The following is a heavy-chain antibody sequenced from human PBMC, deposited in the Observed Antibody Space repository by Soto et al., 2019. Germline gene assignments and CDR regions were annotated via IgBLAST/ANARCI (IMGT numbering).Heavy chain of an antibody. CDR3: ARSSVAGTFFDY. J-gene: IGHJ4*02. V-gene: IGHV3-33*01. CDR1: GFTFSGYS. D-gene: IGHD6-19*01. CDR2: IWYDGSNK. Sequence: GGSMRLSCGASGFTFSGYSVHWDRQAPGKGLEWVAVIWYDGSNKYYADSVKGRFTISRDNSKNTLYLQMNSLRAEDTAVYYCARSSVAGTFFDYWGQGTLVTVSS.